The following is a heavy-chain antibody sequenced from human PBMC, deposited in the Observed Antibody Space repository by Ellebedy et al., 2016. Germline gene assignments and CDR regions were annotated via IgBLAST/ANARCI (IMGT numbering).Heavy chain of an antibody. CDR1: GFTFSDYY. CDR2: ISSSGSTI. Sequence: GESLKISXAASGFTFSDYYMSWIRQAPGKGLEWVSYISSSGSTIYYADSVKGRFTISRDNAKNSLYLQMNSLRAEDTAVYYCARTFDDYGDYVGDYWGQGTLVTVSS. J-gene: IGHJ4*02. CDR3: ARTFDDYGDYVGDY. D-gene: IGHD4-17*01. V-gene: IGHV3-11*01.